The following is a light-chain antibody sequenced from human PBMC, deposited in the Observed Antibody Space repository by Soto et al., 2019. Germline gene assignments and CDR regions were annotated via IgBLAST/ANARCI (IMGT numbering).Light chain of an antibody. CDR3: PQRYHWPPIT. CDR1: QSVSSN. CDR2: DAS. V-gene: IGKV3-11*01. J-gene: IGKJ5*01. Sequence: EILLTQSPATMSLSPGERATLSCRASQSVSSNIAWYQQKPGQAPRRLIYDASNRATGVPARFSGSGSGTDFTLTISSLEPEDFEVYYCPQRYHWPPITFGQGTRLEIK.